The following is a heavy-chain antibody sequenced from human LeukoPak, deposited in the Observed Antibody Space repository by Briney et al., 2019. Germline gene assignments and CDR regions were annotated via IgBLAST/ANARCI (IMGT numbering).Heavy chain of an antibody. V-gene: IGHV3-23*01. CDR2: ISGSGGST. Sequence: PGGSLRLSCAASGFTFSSYAMSWVRQAPGKGLEWVSAISGSGGSTYYADSVKGRFTISRDNSKNTLYLQMNSLRAEDTAVYYCAKSGGYQLLSGYFDYWGQGTLVTVSS. CDR3: AKSGGYQLLSGYFDY. D-gene: IGHD2-2*01. CDR1: GFTFSSYA. J-gene: IGHJ4*02.